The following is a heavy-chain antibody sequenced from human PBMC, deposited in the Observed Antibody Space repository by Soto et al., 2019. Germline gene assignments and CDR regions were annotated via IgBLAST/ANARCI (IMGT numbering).Heavy chain of an antibody. CDR2: IGGSGGTT. J-gene: IGHJ2*01. D-gene: IGHD4-4*01. CDR1: GFTFRTYG. Sequence: EVQVLESGGGLGQPGGSLRLSCAASGFTFRTYGMTWVRQAPGKGLEWVSSIGGSGGTTYYADSVKGRFAISRDNSNNTLYLQINGQRDDDTAVYYWAKHPYINDEPNDSTWYFDLWGRGTLVTVSS. CDR3: AKHPYINDEPNDSTWYFDL. V-gene: IGHV3-23*01.